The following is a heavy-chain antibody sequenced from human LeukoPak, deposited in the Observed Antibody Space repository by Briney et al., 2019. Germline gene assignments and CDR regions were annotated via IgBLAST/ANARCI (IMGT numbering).Heavy chain of an antibody. J-gene: IGHJ4*02. CDR3: ARANGAYKSFDN. Sequence: XIRQPPXXXXQWSGYIYYSGSTNYTPSLKSRVTISVDTSKNQFSLKLSSVTAADTAVYYCARANGAYKSFDNWGQGTRVTVSS. CDR2: IYYSGST. D-gene: IGHD4-17*01. V-gene: IGHV4-59*01.